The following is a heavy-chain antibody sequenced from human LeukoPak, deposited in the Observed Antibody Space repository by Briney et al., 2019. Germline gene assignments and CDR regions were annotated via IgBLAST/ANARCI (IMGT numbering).Heavy chain of an antibody. CDR2: IKQDGSEK. J-gene: IGHJ4*02. V-gene: IGHV3-7*04. D-gene: IGHD2-8*01. CDR1: GFTFSSYW. CDR3: ARGNIVLMVYAILAFDY. Sequence: GGSLRLSRAASGFTFSSYWMSWVRQAPGKGLEWVANIKQDGSEKYYVDSVKGRFTISRDNAKNSLYLQMNSLRAEDTAVYYCARGNIVLMVYAILAFDYRGQGTLVTVSS.